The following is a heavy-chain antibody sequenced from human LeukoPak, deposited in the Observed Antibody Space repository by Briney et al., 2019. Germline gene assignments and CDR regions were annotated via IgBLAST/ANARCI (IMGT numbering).Heavy chain of an antibody. D-gene: IGHD3-22*01. Sequence: SETLSLTCTVSGDSISTYYWSWIRQPPGKGLEWIGYIYYSGSTNYNPSLKSRITISVDTSKNQFSLKLSSVTAADTAVYYCASSSYYYDSSGNYYYGMDVWGQGATVTVSS. CDR1: GDSISTYY. CDR2: IYYSGST. V-gene: IGHV4-59*12. J-gene: IGHJ6*02. CDR3: ASSSYYYDSSGNYYYGMDV.